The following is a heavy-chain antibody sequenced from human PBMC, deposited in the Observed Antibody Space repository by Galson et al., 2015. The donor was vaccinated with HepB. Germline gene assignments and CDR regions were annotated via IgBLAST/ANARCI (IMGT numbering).Heavy chain of an antibody. CDR1: GYTFINYD. D-gene: IGHD2-2*01. J-gene: IGHJ5*02. V-gene: IGHV1-8*01. CDR2: MNPDRGNT. CDR3: ASWADAPSPGDRWFGP. Sequence: SVKVSCKASGYTFINYDINWVRQAAGQGLEWMAWMNPDRGNTEFAQKFQDRVTLTSNTSVSTAYMELSGLTSEDTAVYYCASWADAPSPGDRWFGPWAQGTLVIVSS.